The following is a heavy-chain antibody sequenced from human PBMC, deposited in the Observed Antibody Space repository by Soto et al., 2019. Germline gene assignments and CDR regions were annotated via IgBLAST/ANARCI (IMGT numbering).Heavy chain of an antibody. Sequence: SETLSLTCAVYGGSFSGYYWSWIRQPPGKGLEWIGEINHSGSTNYNPSLKSRVTISVDTSKNQFSLKLSSVTAADTAVYYCARGWTEVAAADGNDYWGQGTLVTVSS. J-gene: IGHJ4*02. CDR3: ARGWTEVAAADGNDY. D-gene: IGHD6-13*01. V-gene: IGHV4-34*01. CDR2: INHSGST. CDR1: GGSFSGYY.